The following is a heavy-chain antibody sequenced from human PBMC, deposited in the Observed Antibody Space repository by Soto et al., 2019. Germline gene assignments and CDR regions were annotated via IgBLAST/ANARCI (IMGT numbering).Heavy chain of an antibody. Sequence: PSQTLSLTCAISGDSVSSNTASWNWVRQSPSRGLEWLERTYSRSKWYNDYAVSVKSRIIINPDTSKNQFSLQLNSVTPEDTAVYYCAKGDNLGPKTGYAFDPWGQGILVTVSS. CDR2: TYSRSKWYN. V-gene: IGHV6-1*01. J-gene: IGHJ5*02. CDR3: AKGDNLGPKTGYAFDP. D-gene: IGHD5-12*01. CDR1: GDSVSSNTAS.